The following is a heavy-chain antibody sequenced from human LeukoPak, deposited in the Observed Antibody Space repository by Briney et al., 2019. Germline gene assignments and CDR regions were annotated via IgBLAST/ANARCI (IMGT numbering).Heavy chain of an antibody. Sequence: PSETLSLTCTVSGGSISSYYWSWIRQPPGKGLEWIGYIYYSGSTNYNPSLKSRVTISVDTSKNQFSLKLSSVTAADTAVYYCASHYFDDTFDVWGQRTMVTVSS. J-gene: IGHJ3*01. D-gene: IGHD3-10*01. V-gene: IGHV4-59*08. CDR2: IYYSGST. CDR1: GGSISSYY. CDR3: ASHYFDDTFDV.